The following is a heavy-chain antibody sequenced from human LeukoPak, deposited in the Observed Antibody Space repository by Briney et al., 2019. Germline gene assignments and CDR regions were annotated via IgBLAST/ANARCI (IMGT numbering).Heavy chain of an antibody. J-gene: IGHJ4*02. CDR2: TSYDGSNK. Sequence: GGSLRLSCAASGFTFSSYGMHWVRQAPGKGLEWVAVTSYDGSNKYYADSVKGRFTISRDNSKNTLYLQMNSLRAEDTAVYYCAKDRQLLTLYYFDYWGQGTLVTVSS. CDR1: GFTFSSYG. V-gene: IGHV3-30*18. D-gene: IGHD2-2*01. CDR3: AKDRQLLTLYYFDY.